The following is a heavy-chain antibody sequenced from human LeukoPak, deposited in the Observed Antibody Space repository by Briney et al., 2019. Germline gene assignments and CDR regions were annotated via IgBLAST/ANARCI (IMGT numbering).Heavy chain of an antibody. D-gene: IGHD6-19*01. Sequence: SETLSLTCAVSGGSINSDSNYWGWIRQPPGKGLEWIGSIYYSGSTNYNPSLKSRVTISVDTSKNQFSLKLSSVTDADTAVYYCARPPYSSGLGGNWFDPWGQGTLVTVSS. CDR3: ARPPYSSGLGGNWFDP. CDR1: GGSINSDSNY. J-gene: IGHJ5*02. CDR2: IYYSGST. V-gene: IGHV4-39*07.